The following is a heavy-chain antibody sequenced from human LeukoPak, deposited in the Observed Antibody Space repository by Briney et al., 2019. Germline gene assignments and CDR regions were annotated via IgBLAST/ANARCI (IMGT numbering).Heavy chain of an antibody. Sequence: SETLSLTCTVSAGSITTSYWSWIRQPPGKGLEWIGYVYHSGTTNYNPSLRSRATMSVDTSKNQFSLKLSSVTAADTAVYYCARDRQGCCGARCYYFDYWGPGTLVTVSS. D-gene: IGHD2-2*01. CDR2: VYHSGTT. V-gene: IGHV4-59*01. J-gene: IGHJ4*02. CDR3: ARDRQGCCGARCYYFDY. CDR1: AGSITTSY.